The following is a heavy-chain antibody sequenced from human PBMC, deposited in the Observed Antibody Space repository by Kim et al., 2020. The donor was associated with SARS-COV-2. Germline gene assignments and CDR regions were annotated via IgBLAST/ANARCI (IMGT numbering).Heavy chain of an antibody. CDR1: GGSISSGGYY. V-gene: IGHV4-31*03. CDR2: IYYSGST. Sequence: SETLSLTCTVSGGSISSGGYYWSWIRQHPGKGLEWIGYIYYSGSTYYNPSLKSRVTISVDTSKNQFSLKLSSVTAADTAVYYCATIQTRQNYYDSSGAVDYWGQGTLVTVSS. CDR3: ATIQTRQNYYDSSGAVDY. D-gene: IGHD3-22*01. J-gene: IGHJ4*02.